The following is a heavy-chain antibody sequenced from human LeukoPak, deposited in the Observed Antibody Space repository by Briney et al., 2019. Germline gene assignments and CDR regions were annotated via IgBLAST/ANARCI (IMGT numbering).Heavy chain of an antibody. J-gene: IGHJ5*02. CDR3: ARDISGDHNWFDP. V-gene: IGHV1-69*06. Sequence: SVKVSCKASGGTFSSYAISWVRQAPGQGLEWMGGIIPSFGTANYAQKFQGRVTITADKSTSTAYMELSSLRSEDTAVYYCARDISGDHNWFDPWGQGTLVTVSS. D-gene: IGHD7-27*01. CDR1: GGTFSSYA. CDR2: IIPSFGTA.